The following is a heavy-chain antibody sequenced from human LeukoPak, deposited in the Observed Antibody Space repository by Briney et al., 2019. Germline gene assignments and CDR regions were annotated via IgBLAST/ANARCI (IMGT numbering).Heavy chain of an antibody. CDR1: GYSLTNYW. D-gene: IGHD3-10*01. J-gene: IGHJ1*01. CDR3: ATVPNYYGVTGQTQYFQH. Sequence: GESLKISCKGSGYSLTNYWIGWVRQMPGKGLEWMGIIYPDDSDTRYSPSFQGQVTISADMSISTAYLQWSSLKASDTAMYYCATVPNYYGVTGQTQYFQHWGQGTLVTVSS. CDR2: IYPDDSDT. V-gene: IGHV5-51*01.